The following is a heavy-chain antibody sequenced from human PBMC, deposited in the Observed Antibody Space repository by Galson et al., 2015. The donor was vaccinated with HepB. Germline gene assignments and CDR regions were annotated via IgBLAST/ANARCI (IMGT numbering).Heavy chain of an antibody. D-gene: IGHD6-13*01. J-gene: IGHJ4*02. V-gene: IGHV3-23*01. Sequence: SLRLSCAASGFTFSSYAMSWVRQAPGKGLEWVSAISGSGGSTYYADSVKGRFTISRDNSKNTLYLQMNSLRAEDTAVYYRAKLEGDWSWYVILDYWGQGTLVTVSS. CDR1: GFTFSSYA. CDR2: ISGSGGST. CDR3: AKLEGDWSWYVILDY.